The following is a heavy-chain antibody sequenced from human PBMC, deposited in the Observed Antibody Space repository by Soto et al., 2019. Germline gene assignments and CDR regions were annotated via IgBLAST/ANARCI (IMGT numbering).Heavy chain of an antibody. CDR1: GFTFSSYA. D-gene: IGHD6-19*01. CDR3: ARGWKIIAVAGTDDAFDI. CDR2: ISYDGSNK. J-gene: IGHJ3*02. V-gene: IGHV3-30-3*01. Sequence: QVQLVESGGGVVQPGRSLRLSCAASGFTFSSYAMHWVRQAPGKGLEWVAVISYDGSNKYYADSVKGRFTISRDNSKNTLYLQMNSLRAEDRAVYYCARGWKIIAVAGTDDAFDIWGQGTMVTVSS.